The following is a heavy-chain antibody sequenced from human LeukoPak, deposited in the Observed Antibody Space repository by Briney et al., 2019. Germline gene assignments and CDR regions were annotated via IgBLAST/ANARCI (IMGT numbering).Heavy chain of an antibody. CDR2: IYYSGST. CDR3: AREIQQLVHNWFDP. CDR1: GGSISSYY. D-gene: IGHD6-13*01. J-gene: IGHJ5*02. V-gene: IGHV4-59*01. Sequence: SETLSLTCTVSGGSISSYYRSWIRQPPGKGLEWIGYIYYSGSTNYNPSLKSRVTISVDTSKNQFSLKLSSVTAADTAVYYCAREIQQLVHNWFDPWGQGTLVTVSS.